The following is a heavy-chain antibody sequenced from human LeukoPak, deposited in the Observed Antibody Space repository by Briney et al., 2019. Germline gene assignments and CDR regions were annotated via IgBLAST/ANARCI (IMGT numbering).Heavy chain of an antibody. J-gene: IGHJ4*02. CDR1: GGTFSSYA. D-gene: IGHD6-13*01. CDR3: AREPGIAAAGPTAYFDY. CDR2: IIPIFGTA. V-gene: IGHV1-69*13. Sequence: ASVKLSCKASGGTFSSYAISWVRQAPGQGLEWMGGIIPIFGTANYAQKFQGRVTITADESTSTAYMELSSLRSEDTAVYYCAREPGIAAAGPTAYFDYWGQGTLVTVSS.